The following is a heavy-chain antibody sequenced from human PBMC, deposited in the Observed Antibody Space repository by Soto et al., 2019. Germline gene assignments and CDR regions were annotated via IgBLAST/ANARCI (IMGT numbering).Heavy chain of an antibody. J-gene: IGHJ4*02. Sequence: GASVKVSCKASGYTFTSYYMHWVRQAPGQGLEWMGIINPSGGSTSYAQKFQGRVTMTRDTSTSTVYMELSSLRSEDTAVYYCARAHDYGDYQTYYFDYWGQGTLVTVSS. CDR2: INPSGGST. D-gene: IGHD4-17*01. CDR3: ARAHDYGDYQTYYFDY. V-gene: IGHV1-46*03. CDR1: GYTFTSYY.